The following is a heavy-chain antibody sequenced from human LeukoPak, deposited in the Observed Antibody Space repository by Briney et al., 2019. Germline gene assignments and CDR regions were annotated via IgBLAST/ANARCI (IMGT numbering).Heavy chain of an antibody. V-gene: IGHV3-23*01. J-gene: IGHJ4*02. Sequence: GGSLRPSCAASGFTFSSYAMSWVRQAPGKGLEWVSAISGSGGSTYYADSVKGRFTISRDNSKNTLYLQMNSLRAEDTAVYYCARIGYSSSSFDFWGQGTLVTVSS. D-gene: IGHD6-6*01. CDR2: ISGSGGST. CDR1: GFTFSSYA. CDR3: ARIGYSSSSFDF.